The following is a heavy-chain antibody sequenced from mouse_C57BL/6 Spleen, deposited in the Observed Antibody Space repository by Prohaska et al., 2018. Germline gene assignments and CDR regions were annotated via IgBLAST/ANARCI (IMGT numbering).Heavy chain of an antibody. V-gene: IGHV2-2*01. J-gene: IGHJ4*01. CDR2: IWSGGST. Sequence: LEWLGVIWSGGSTDYNAAFISRLSISKDNSKSQVFFKMNSLQADDTAIYYCARNWVFSWGQGTSVTVSS. CDR3: ARNWVFS.